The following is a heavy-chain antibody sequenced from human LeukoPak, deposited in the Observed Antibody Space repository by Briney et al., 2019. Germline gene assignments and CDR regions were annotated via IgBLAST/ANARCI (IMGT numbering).Heavy chain of an antibody. Sequence: SETLSLTCTVSGGSISSRYWTWIRQSPGKGLEWIGSIYHSGSTYYNPSLKSRVTISVDTSKNQFSLKLSSVTAADTAVYYCARDFTAMGTREYYMDVWGKGTTVTASS. D-gene: IGHD5-18*01. CDR1: GGSISSRY. CDR2: IYHSGST. V-gene: IGHV4-59*11. CDR3: ARDFTAMGTREYYMDV. J-gene: IGHJ6*03.